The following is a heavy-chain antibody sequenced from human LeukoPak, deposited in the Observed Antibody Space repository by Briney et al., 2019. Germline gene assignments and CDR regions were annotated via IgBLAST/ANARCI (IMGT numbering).Heavy chain of an antibody. Sequence: GASVKVSCKASGGTFSSYAISWVRQAPGQGLEWMGRIIPILGIANYAQKFKGRVTINADKSTRTAYMELSSLRSEDTAVYYCASTRYSNYGQRGFYYGMDVWGQGTTVPVSS. J-gene: IGHJ6*02. CDR2: IIPILGIA. CDR1: GGTFSSYA. D-gene: IGHD4-4*01. V-gene: IGHV1-69*04. CDR3: ASTRYSNYGQRGFYYGMDV.